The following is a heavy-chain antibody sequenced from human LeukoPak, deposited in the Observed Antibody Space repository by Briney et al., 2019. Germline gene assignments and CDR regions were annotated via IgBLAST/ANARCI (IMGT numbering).Heavy chain of an antibody. CDR3: ARERHRRNYYDTSGYPW. CDR1: GFIFSSYW. V-gene: IGHV3-7*01. D-gene: IGHD3-22*01. J-gene: IGHJ4*02. Sequence: SGGSLRLSCATSGFIFSSYWMSWVRQAPGKGLEWVANIKQDGSETYYVDSVKGRFTISRDDAKNSLYLQMNSLRAEDTAVYYCARERHRRNYYDTSGYPWWGQGTLVTVSS. CDR2: IKQDGSET.